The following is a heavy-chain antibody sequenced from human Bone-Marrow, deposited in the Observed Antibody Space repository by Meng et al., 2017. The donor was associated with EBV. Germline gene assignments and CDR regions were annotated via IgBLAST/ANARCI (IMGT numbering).Heavy chain of an antibody. V-gene: IGHV4-4*02. CDR1: GGSISSNNW. CDR3: AKGGGYYYDSSGFHYDY. Sequence: QWRREGSGPRLVNHSGTLAHTVAVTGGSISSNNWWSWVRQPPGKGLECIGEIYHSGSTNYNPSLKSRVTISVDKSKNQFSLKLSSVTAADTAVYYCAKGGGYYYDSSGFHYDYWGQGTLVTVSS. J-gene: IGHJ4*02. D-gene: IGHD3-22*01. CDR2: IYHSGST.